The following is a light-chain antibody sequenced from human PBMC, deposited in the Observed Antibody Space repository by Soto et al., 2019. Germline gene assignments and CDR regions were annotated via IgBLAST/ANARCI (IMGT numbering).Light chain of an antibody. Sequence: QSALTQPRSVSGSPGQSVTISCTGTSSDVGGYNYVSWYQQHPGKAPKLMIYDVNKRPSGVPDRFSGSKSGNTASLTISGLQAADEADYYCSSYAGTSNLVFGGGTKLTVL. CDR3: SSYAGTSNLV. CDR2: DVN. J-gene: IGLJ2*01. V-gene: IGLV2-11*01. CDR1: SSDVGGYNY.